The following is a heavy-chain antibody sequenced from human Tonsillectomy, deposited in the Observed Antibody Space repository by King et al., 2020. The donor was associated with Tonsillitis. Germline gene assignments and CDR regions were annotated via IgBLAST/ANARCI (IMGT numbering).Heavy chain of an antibody. CDR1: GGPISSSLYY. D-gene: IGHD3-22*01. CDR3: ARHWDGYFVDY. CDR2: IYYSGSN. Sequence: QLQESGPGLVKPSGTLSLTCTVAGGPISSSLYYWGWIRQPPGKGLEWIGSIYYSGSNYYNPSLKSRVTISVETTKNQFSLKLSSVTAADTAVYYCARHWDGYFVDYWGQGTLVTVSS. V-gene: IGHV4-39*01. J-gene: IGHJ4*02.